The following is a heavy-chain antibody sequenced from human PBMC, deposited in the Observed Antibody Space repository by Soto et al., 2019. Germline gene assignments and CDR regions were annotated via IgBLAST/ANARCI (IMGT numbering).Heavy chain of an antibody. Sequence: SVKVSCKTSGFTFTSSAMQWVRQARGQRLEWIGWIVVGSGNTNYAQKFQETVTMTRDMSTSTAYMELSSLRSEATALFFCAEGGAPYFYYVWDVGGKGTTVTVS. J-gene: IGHJ6*04. CDR2: IVVGSGNT. CDR3: AEGGAPYFYYVWDV. V-gene: IGHV1-58*02. D-gene: IGHD1-26*01. CDR1: GFTFTSSA.